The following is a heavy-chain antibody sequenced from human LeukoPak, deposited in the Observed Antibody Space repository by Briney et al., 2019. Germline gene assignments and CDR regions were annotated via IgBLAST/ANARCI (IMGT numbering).Heavy chain of an antibody. D-gene: IGHD3-10*02. CDR1: GFTFNSYW. V-gene: IGHV3-7*01. CDR3: AELGITMIGGV. CDR2: IKQDGSEK. J-gene: IGHJ6*04. Sequence: GGSLRLSCAASGFTFNSYWMSWVRQAPGKGLEWVANIKQDGSEKFYVDSVKGRFTISRDNAKNSLYLQMNSLRAEDTAVYYCAELGITMIGGVWGKGTTVTISS.